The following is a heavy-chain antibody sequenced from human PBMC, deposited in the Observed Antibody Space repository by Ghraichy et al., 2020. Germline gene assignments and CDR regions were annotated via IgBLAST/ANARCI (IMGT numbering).Heavy chain of an antibody. CDR1: GFTFSSYA. V-gene: IGHV3-30*04. CDR3: ARDMAYPPIFDY. CDR2: ISYDGSNK. D-gene: IGHD3-10*01. J-gene: IGHJ4*02. Sequence: GGSLRLSCAASGFTFSSYAMHWVRQAPGKGLEWVAVISYDGSNKYYADSVKGRFTISRDNSKNTLYLQMNSLRAEDTAVYYCARDMAYPPIFDYWGQGTLVTVSS.